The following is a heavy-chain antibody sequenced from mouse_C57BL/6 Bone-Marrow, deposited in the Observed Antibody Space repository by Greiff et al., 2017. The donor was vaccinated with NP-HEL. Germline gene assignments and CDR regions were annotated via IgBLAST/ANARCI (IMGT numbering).Heavy chain of an antibody. CDR3: ARSYYYGSTNWYFDV. CDR2: IDPEDGET. V-gene: IGHV14-2*01. D-gene: IGHD1-1*01. Sequence: VQLKESGAELVKPGASVKLSCTASGFNIKDYYMHWVKQRTEQGLEWIGRIDPEDGETKYAPKFQGKATITADTSSNTAYLQLSSLTSKDTAVYYCARSYYYGSTNWYFDVWGTGTTVTVSS. CDR1: GFNIKDYY. J-gene: IGHJ1*03.